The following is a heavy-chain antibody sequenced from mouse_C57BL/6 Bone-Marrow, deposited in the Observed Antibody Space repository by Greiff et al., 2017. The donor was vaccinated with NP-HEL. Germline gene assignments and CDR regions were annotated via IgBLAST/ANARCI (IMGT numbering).Heavy chain of an antibody. CDR2: IYPGSGST. CDR1: GYTFTSYW. J-gene: IGHJ1*03. D-gene: IGHD1-1*01. CDR3: ARYPSYYGSSHWYFEV. Sequence: QVQLQQPGAELVKPGASVKMSCKASGYTFTSYWITWVKQRPGQGLEWIGDIYPGSGSTNYNEKFKSKATLTVDTSSSTAYMQLSSLTSEDSAVYYCARYPSYYGSSHWYFEVWGTGTTVTVSS. V-gene: IGHV1-55*01.